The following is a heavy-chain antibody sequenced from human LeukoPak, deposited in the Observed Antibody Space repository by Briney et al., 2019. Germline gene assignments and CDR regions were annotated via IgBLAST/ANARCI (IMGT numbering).Heavy chain of an antibody. CDR2: IYHSGST. CDR3: ARDIRITIFGVVIDAFDI. V-gene: IGHV4-38-2*02. CDR1: GYSISSGYY. J-gene: IGHJ3*02. Sequence: SETLSLTCAVSGYSISSGYYWGCSRQPPGKGLEWIGNIYHSGSTYYNLSLKRRVTISVDTSKNQFSLKLSSVTAADTAVYYCARDIRITIFGVVIDAFDIWGQGTMVTVSS. D-gene: IGHD3-3*01.